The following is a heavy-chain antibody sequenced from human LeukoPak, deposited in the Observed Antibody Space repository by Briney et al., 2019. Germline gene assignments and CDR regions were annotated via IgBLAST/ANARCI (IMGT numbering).Heavy chain of an antibody. J-gene: IGHJ4*02. CDR3: ARETRIAYSYFND. V-gene: IGHV4-31*03. CDR1: GDSLSSNGYF. Sequence: SETLSLTCTVSGDSLSSNGYFWSWIRQRSGEGLEWIGHIHYSGNTYYNPSLKSRLTISIDRSKNQFSLKLNSVTAADTAVYYCARETRIAYSYFNDWGLGTLVTVSS. CDR2: IHYSGNT. D-gene: IGHD5-18*01.